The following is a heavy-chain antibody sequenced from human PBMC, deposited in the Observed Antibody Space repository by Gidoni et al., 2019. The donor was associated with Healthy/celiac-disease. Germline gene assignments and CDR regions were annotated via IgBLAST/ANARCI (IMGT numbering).Heavy chain of an antibody. CDR3: ARGLDYGDYVYYFDY. D-gene: IGHD4-17*01. J-gene: IGHJ4*02. V-gene: IGHV3-11*01. CDR1: GFTFSDYY. Sequence: QVKLVESGGGLVKPGGSLRLSCAASGFTFSDYYISWIRQAPGKGMDWVSYISISGSTIYYADSVKGRFTSSRDNAKNSLYLQMNSLRAEDTAVYYCARGLDYGDYVYYFDYWGQGTLVTVSS. CDR2: ISISGSTI.